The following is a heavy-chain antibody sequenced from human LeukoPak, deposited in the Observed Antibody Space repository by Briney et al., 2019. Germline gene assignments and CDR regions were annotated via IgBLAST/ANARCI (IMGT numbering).Heavy chain of an antibody. J-gene: IGHJ4*02. V-gene: IGHV3-7*04. CDR1: GFTFSNYW. CDR2: IKEDGSEK. Sequence: GGSLRLSCAASGFTFSNYWMSWVRQAPGKGLEWVANIKEDGSEKYYVDSVKGRFTISRDNAKNSLYLQMNSLRAEDTAVYYCARDYDYVWGSYRCFYFDYWGQGTLVTVSS. CDR3: ARDYDYVWGSYRCFYFDY. D-gene: IGHD3-16*02.